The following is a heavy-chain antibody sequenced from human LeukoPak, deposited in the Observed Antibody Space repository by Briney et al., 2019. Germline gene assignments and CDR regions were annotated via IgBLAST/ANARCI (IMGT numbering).Heavy chain of an antibody. Sequence: SGGSXSSSXXXXXWXRXPXXXGRXGXGXIYYSGSTYYNPSLKSRVTISVDTSKNQFSLKLSSVTAADTAVYYCARDSRITMIVERAFDIWGQGTMVTVSS. V-gene: IGHV4-39*07. D-gene: IGHD3-22*01. CDR2: IYYSGST. CDR3: ARDSRITMIVERAFDI. CDR1: GGSXSSSXXX. J-gene: IGHJ3*02.